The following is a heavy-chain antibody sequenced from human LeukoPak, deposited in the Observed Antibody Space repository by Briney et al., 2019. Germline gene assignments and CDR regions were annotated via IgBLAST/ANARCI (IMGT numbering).Heavy chain of an antibody. CDR2: INPNSGGT. CDR3: ARYITIFGVVTYTHMDV. J-gene: IGHJ6*03. CDR1: GYTFTGYY. Sequence: ASVKVSCKASGYTFTGYYMHWVRQAPGQGLEWMGWINPNSGGTNYAQKFQGRVTMTRDTSISTAYMELSRLRSDGTAVYYCARYITIFGVVTYTHMDVWGKGTTVTVSS. D-gene: IGHD3-3*01. V-gene: IGHV1-2*02.